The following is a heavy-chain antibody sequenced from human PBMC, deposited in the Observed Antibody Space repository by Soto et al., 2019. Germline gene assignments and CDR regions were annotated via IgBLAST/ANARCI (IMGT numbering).Heavy chain of an antibody. J-gene: IGHJ4*02. Sequence: EVRLVESGGDLVEPGGSLRLSCAASGFTFNNAWMSWVRQAPGKGLEWVGRIKSRTDGGTADYAAPVKGRFTISRDDSKNTLCLQMNSLKTEATAMYYCTTNRYNWGQGTLVTVSS. CDR1: GFTFNNAW. CDR2: IKSRTDGGTA. D-gene: IGHD1-1*01. V-gene: IGHV3-15*01. CDR3: TTNRYN.